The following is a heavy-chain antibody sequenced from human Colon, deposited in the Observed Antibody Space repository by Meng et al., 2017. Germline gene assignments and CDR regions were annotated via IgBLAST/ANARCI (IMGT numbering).Heavy chain of an antibody. Sequence: QVQLQESGPGLVKPSETLSLTCTVSGGSMSGYYWNWIRQPAGKGLEWIGHIYSSGRTNYNPSLKSRVTISVDSSKNQFSLNLTSVTAADTAVYFCARVQRFCTGGICPNWFDPWGQGTLVTVSS. CDR2: IYSSGRT. CDR3: ARVQRFCTGGICPNWFDP. V-gene: IGHV4-4*07. J-gene: IGHJ5*02. D-gene: IGHD2-15*01. CDR1: GGSMSGYY.